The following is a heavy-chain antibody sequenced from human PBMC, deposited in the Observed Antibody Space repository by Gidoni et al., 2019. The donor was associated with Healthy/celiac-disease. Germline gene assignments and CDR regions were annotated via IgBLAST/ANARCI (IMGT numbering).Heavy chain of an antibody. CDR3: ARVRAHDYGDYES. CDR1: GFSFSIYG. Sequence: EVQLVESGGGLVQPGGSLRPSCAASGFSFSIYGMSWVRQAPGKGLEWVANIKQDGSEKYYGDSVKGRFTISRDNAKNSLYLQMNSLRAEDTAVYYCARVRAHDYGDYESWGQGTLVTVSS. V-gene: IGHV3-7*01. CDR2: IKQDGSEK. J-gene: IGHJ5*02. D-gene: IGHD4-17*01.